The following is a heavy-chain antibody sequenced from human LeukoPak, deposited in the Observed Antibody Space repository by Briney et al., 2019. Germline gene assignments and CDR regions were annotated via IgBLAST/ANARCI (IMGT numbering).Heavy chain of an antibody. CDR3: ARRSSARYYYGSGSYYPYNWFDP. Sequence: SGTLSLTCAVYGVSFSGYYWSWIRQPPGKGLEWIGEINHSGSTNYNPSLKSRVTISVDTSKNQFSLKLSSVTAADTAVYYCARRSSARYYYGSGSYYPYNWFDPWGQGTLVTVSS. J-gene: IGHJ5*02. CDR1: GVSFSGYY. D-gene: IGHD3-10*01. CDR2: INHSGST. V-gene: IGHV4-34*01.